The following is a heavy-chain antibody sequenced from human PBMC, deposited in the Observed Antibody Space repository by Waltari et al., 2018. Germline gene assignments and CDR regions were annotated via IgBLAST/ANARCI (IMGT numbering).Heavy chain of an antibody. V-gene: IGHV1-2*06. CDR3: AREHDYIWGSLFAFDI. CDR1: GYTFTGYY. J-gene: IGHJ3*02. CDR2: INPNSGGT. D-gene: IGHD3-16*01. Sequence: QVQLVQSGAEVKKPGASVKVSCKASGYTFTGYYMHWVRQAPGQGLEWMGRINPNSGGTNYAQKFQGRVTMTRDTSISTAYMELSRLRSDDTAVYYCAREHDYIWGSLFAFDIWGQGTMVTVSS.